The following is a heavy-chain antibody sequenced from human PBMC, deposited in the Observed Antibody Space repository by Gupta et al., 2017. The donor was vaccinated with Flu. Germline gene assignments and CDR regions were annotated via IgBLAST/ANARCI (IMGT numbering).Heavy chain of an antibody. Sequence: QVQLQESGPGLVKPSQTLSLTCTVSGDSIRSGTAYWSWVRQPAGQGLEWIGRIHTSGITDYNPSLQSRVTISVATSKNQLSLRLTSVTAADTAVYYCARLPLGHLSSSYYFYGMDVWGQGTTVTVSS. CDR2: IHTSGIT. CDR3: ARLPLGHLSSSYYFYGMDV. V-gene: IGHV4-61*02. D-gene: IGHD3-16*02. CDR1: GDSIRSGTA. J-gene: IGHJ6*02.